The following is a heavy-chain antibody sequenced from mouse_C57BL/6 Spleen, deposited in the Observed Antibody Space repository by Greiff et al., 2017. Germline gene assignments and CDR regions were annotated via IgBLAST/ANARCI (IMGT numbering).Heavy chain of an antibody. CDR3: ARNDYDAYYYAMDY. V-gene: IGHV1-59*01. CDR2: IDPSDSYT. CDR1: GYTFTSYW. Sequence: QVQLQQPGAELVRPGTSVKLSCKASGYTFTSYWMHWVKQRPGQGLEWIGVIDPSDSYTNYNQQFTGKATLTVDTSSSTAYMQLSSLTSEDSAVYYLARNDYDAYYYAMDYWGQGTSVTVSS. J-gene: IGHJ4*01. D-gene: IGHD2-4*01.